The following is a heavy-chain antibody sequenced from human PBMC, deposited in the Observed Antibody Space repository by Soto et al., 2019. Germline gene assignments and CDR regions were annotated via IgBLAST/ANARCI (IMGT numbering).Heavy chain of an antibody. J-gene: IGHJ4*02. CDR1: GDSVSSNSAA. V-gene: IGHV6-1*01. CDR2: TYYRSKWYN. D-gene: IGHD2-21*02. CDR3: AREIVAYCGGDCSNTSYFDX. Sequence: SQTLSLTCAISGDSVSSNSAAWNWIRQSPSIGLEWLGRTYYRSKWYNYYAVSVKSRITINPDTSKNQFSLQLNSVTPEDTAVYYCAREIVAYCGGDCSNTSYFDXWGQGTLVTVSX.